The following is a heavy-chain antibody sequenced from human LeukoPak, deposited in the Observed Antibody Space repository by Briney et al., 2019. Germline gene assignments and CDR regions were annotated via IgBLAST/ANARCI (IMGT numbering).Heavy chain of an antibody. J-gene: IGHJ5*02. CDR1: GGSFSGYY. D-gene: IGHD2-15*01. V-gene: IGHV4-34*01. CDR3: ARGLEVAATS. CDR2: INHSGST. Sequence: SETLSLTCAVYGGSFSGYYWSWIRQPPGKGLEWIGEINHSGSTNYNPSLKSRVTIPVDTSKNQFSLKLSSVTAADTAVYYCARGLEVAATSWGQGTLVTVSS.